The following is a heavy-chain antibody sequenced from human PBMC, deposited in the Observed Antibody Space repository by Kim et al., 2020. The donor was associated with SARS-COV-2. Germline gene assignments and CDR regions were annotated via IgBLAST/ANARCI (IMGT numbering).Heavy chain of an antibody. Sequence: GGSLRLSCAASGFTFSSYGMHWVRQAPGKGLEWVAVIWYDGSNKYYADSVKGRFTISRDNSKNTLYLQMNSLRAEDTAVYYCARVGYDYVRMGSYFDYWGQGTLVTVSS. V-gene: IGHV3-33*01. CDR2: IWYDGSNK. CDR1: GFTFSSYG. J-gene: IGHJ4*02. D-gene: IGHD3-16*01. CDR3: ARVGYDYVRMGSYFDY.